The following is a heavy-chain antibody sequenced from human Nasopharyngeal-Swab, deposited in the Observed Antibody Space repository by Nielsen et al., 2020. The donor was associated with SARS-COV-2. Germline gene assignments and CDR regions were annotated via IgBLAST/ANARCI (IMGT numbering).Heavy chain of an antibody. D-gene: IGHD3-22*01. V-gene: IGHV4-39*01. CDR1: GGSISSSSYY. J-gene: IGHJ5*02. CDR3: ARPYYDSSGYDAWFDP. CDR2: IYYSGST. Sequence: SATLSLTCTVSGGSISSSSYYWGWIRPPPGKGLEWIGSIYYSGSTYYNPSLRSRVTISVDTTKNQFSLKLSSVTAADTAVYYCARPYYDSSGYDAWFDPWGQGTLVTVSS.